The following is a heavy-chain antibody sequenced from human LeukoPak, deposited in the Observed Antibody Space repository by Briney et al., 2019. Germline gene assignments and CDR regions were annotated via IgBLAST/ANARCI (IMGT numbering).Heavy chain of an antibody. J-gene: IGHJ4*02. Sequence: SETLSLTCTVSGGSISSGGYYWSWIRQPPGKGLEWIGYIYHSGSTYYNPSLKSRVTISVDTSKNQFSLKLSSVTAADTAVYYCARHRREYSSSSQYFDYWGQGTLVTVSS. CDR1: GGSISSGGYY. CDR2: IYHSGST. D-gene: IGHD6-6*01. CDR3: ARHRREYSSSSQYFDY. V-gene: IGHV4-30-2*03.